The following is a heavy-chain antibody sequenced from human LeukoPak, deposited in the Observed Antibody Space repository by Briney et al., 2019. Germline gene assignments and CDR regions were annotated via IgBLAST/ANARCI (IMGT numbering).Heavy chain of an antibody. CDR3: ARVGGYSYGQSIRYYFDY. CDR2: VSSGSSAI. CDR1: GFTFSDYY. Sequence: PGGSLRLSCAASGFTFSDYYMSWIRQAPGKALELVSYVSSGSSAIYYADSVKGRFTVSRDNGKRSLYLHMNSLRDEDTAVYYCARVGGYSYGQSIRYYFDYWGQGTLVTVSS. D-gene: IGHD5-18*01. V-gene: IGHV3-11*04. J-gene: IGHJ4*02.